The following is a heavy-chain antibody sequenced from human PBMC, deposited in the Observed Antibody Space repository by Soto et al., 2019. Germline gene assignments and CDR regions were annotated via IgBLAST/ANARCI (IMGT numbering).Heavy chain of an antibody. V-gene: IGHV1-2*02. CDR2: INPNSGDK. Sequence: ASVKLSRKAYVFSVDTTYCIHGGRRAAGQGLEWMGSINPNSGDKNYAQNFQGRVTMTRDTSISTAYMEVSSLTSDDTAVYYCGSPRSGPSPDVGHWGHGTVVTVSS. CDR3: GSPRSGPSPDVGH. D-gene: IGHD2-15*01. CDR1: VFSVDTTYC. J-gene: IGHJ4*01.